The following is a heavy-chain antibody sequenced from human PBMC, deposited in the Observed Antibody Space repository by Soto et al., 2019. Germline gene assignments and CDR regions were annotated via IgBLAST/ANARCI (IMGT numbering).Heavy chain of an antibody. CDR1: GFTFSAYA. V-gene: IGHV3-23*01. J-gene: IGHJ3*02. CDR2: VGGSDTDK. D-gene: IGHD2-8*01. CDR3: AKDATAVNGVWDPFDM. Sequence: EVQLLESGGGVVQPGGSLRLSCAASGFTFSAYAMSWVRQAPGKGLQWVSGVGGSDTDKHYADSVRGRFTVSRDNSKNTLYRQMNSLRADDRAVYYCAKDATAVNGVWDPFDMWGQGTEVTVSS.